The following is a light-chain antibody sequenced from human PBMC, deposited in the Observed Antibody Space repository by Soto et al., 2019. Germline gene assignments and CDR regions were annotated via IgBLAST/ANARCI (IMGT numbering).Light chain of an antibody. CDR1: SSDVGSYNL. J-gene: IGLJ1*01. Sequence: QSVLTQPASVSGSPGQSITISCTGTSSDVGSYNLVSWYQQHPGKAPKLMIYEGSKRPSGVSNRFSGSKSGNTASLTISGLQAEDEADYYCCSYAGSSTFYVFXTGTKGTVL. V-gene: IGLV2-23*01. CDR3: CSYAGSSTFYV. CDR2: EGS.